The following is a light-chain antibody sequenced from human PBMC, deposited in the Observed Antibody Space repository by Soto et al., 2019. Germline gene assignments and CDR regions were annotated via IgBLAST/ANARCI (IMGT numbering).Light chain of an antibody. CDR2: DVS. Sequence: QSALTQPRSVSGSPGQSVTISCTGTSSDVGAYNYVSWYQQHPGKAPKVMIYDVSKRPSGVPDRFSGSKSGTTASLTISGLQADDEDDYYCCSYAGSYNSVFGSGTKLTVL. CDR3: CSYAGSYNSV. CDR1: SSDVGAYNY. V-gene: IGLV2-11*01. J-gene: IGLJ1*01.